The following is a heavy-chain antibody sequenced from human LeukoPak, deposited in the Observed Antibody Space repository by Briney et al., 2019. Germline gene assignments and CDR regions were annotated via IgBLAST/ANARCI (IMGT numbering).Heavy chain of an antibody. Sequence: SETLSLTCTVSGGSISSYYWSWIRQPAGKGLEWIGRIYTSGSTNYNPSLKSRVTMSVDTSKNQFSLKLSSVTAADTAVYYCARELRHYYGSGSPPDYYYYMDVWGKGTTVTVSS. V-gene: IGHV4-4*07. CDR1: GGSISSYY. CDR2: IYTSGST. CDR3: ARELRHYYGSGSPPDYYYYMDV. D-gene: IGHD3-10*01. J-gene: IGHJ6*03.